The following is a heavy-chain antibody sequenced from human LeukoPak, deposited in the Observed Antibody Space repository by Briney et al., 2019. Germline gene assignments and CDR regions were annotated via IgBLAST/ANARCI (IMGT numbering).Heavy chain of an antibody. V-gene: IGHV3-15*01. CDR1: GLTLSNVW. CDR3: TPLIGYCSGGSCRGVDY. Sequence: GGSLRLSCAASGLTLSNVWMNWVRQAPGKALEWVGRIKSKSDGGTTDYAAPVKGRFTISRDDSKNTLYLQIHSLKTEDTAVYYCTPLIGYCSGGSCRGVDYWGQGTLVTVAS. J-gene: IGHJ4*02. CDR2: IKSKSDGGTT. D-gene: IGHD2-15*01.